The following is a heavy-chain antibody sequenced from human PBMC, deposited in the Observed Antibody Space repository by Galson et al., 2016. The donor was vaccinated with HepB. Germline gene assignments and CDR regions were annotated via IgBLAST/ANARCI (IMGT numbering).Heavy chain of an antibody. CDR3: ARAIVTIFGVTPRWDY. CDR1: GGSISSDDYY. Sequence: TLSLTCTVSGGSISSDDYYWSWIRQHPGKGLEWIGYIYYSGRTYYNPSLKSRVTISVDTSKNQFSLKLSSVTAADTAVYYWARAIVTIFGVTPRWDYWGQGTLVTVSS. J-gene: IGHJ4*02. CDR2: IYYSGRT. D-gene: IGHD3-3*01. V-gene: IGHV4-31*03.